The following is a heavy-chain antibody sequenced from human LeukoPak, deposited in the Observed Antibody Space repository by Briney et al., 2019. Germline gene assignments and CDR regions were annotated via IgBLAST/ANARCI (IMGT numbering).Heavy chain of an antibody. V-gene: IGHV4-59*08. CDR3: ARQRWGRYYYGSGSFD. J-gene: IGHJ4*02. D-gene: IGHD3-10*01. Sequence: KPSETLSLTCTVSGGSINYYYWSWIRQPPGKGLEYIGYIYSSGSTNYNPSLKSRVTISVDTSKNQFSLKLSSVTAADTAVYYCARQRWGRYYYGSGSFDWGQGTLVTVSS. CDR1: GGSINYYY. CDR2: IYSSGST.